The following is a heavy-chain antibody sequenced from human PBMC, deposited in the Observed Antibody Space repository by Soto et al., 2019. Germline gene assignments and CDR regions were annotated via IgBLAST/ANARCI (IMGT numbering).Heavy chain of an antibody. CDR3: VRSWGVYCSSTRCYSPWLDP. J-gene: IGHJ5*02. V-gene: IGHV3-48*03. D-gene: IGHD2-2*02. Sequence: EVQLVESGGGLVQPGGSLRLSCVASGFTFSSHEMNWVRQAPGKGREWVSYISSSGSPIDYADSVRGRFTISRDNAKNSVILQMNSLRVEDTAVYYCVRSWGVYCSSTRCYSPWLDPWGQGTLVTVSS. CDR1: GFTFSSHE. CDR2: ISSSGSPI.